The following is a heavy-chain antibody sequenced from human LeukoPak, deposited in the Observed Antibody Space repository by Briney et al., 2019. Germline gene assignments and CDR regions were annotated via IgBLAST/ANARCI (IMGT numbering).Heavy chain of an antibody. V-gene: IGHV3-23*01. CDR3: AKDYLVVGYYDSSGYYDY. D-gene: IGHD3-22*01. Sequence: PGGSLRLSCAASGFTFSSYAMSWVRQAPGKGLEWVSAISGSGGSTYYADSVKGRFTISRDNSKNTLYLQMNSLRAEDTAVCYCAKDYLVVGYYDSSGYYDYWGQGTLVTVSS. J-gene: IGHJ4*02. CDR1: GFTFSSYA. CDR2: ISGSGGST.